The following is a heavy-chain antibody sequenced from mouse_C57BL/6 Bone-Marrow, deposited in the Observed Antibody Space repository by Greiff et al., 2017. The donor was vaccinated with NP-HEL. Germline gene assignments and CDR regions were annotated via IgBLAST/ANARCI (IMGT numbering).Heavy chain of an antibody. CDR2: IYPGDGDT. Sequence: QVQLKESGPELVKPGASVKISCKASGYAFSSSWMNWVKQRPGKGLEWIGRIYPGDGDTNYNGKFKGKATLTADKSSSTAYMQLSSLTSEDSAVYFCAREDYDYEVDVWGTGTTVTVSS. J-gene: IGHJ1*03. CDR1: GYAFSSSW. D-gene: IGHD2-4*01. V-gene: IGHV1-82*01. CDR3: AREDYDYEVDV.